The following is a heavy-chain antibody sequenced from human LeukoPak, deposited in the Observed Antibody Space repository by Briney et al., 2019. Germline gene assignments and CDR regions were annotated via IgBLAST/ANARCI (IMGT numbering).Heavy chain of an antibody. CDR1: GYTFTYRY. Sequence: GASVKVSCKASGYTFTYRYLHWVRQAPGQALEWMGWITPFNGNTNYAQKFQDRVTITRDRSMSTAYMELSSLRSDDTAVYYCARDTWELPYYFDYRGQGTLVTVSS. J-gene: IGHJ4*02. D-gene: IGHD1-26*01. CDR3: ARDTWELPYYFDY. V-gene: IGHV1-45*02. CDR2: ITPFNGNT.